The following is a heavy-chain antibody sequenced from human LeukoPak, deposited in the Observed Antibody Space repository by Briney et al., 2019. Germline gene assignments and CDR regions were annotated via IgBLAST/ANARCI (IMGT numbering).Heavy chain of an antibody. J-gene: IGHJ5*02. Sequence: ASVKVSCKASGGTFSSYAISWVRQATGQGLEWMGWMNPNSGNTGYAQKFQGRVTITRNTSISTAYMELSSLRSEDTAVYYCARAAPYDFWSGYGRAKGHWFDPWGQGTLVTVSS. D-gene: IGHD3-3*01. CDR3: ARAAPYDFWSGYGRAKGHWFDP. V-gene: IGHV1-8*03. CDR1: GGTFSSYA. CDR2: MNPNSGNT.